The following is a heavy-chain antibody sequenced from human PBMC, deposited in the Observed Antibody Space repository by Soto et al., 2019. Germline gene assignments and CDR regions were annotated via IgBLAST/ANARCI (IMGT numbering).Heavy chain of an antibody. V-gene: IGHV4-30-2*01. CDR3: AAGGGLPRYY. Sequence: QLQLQESGSGLVKPSQTLSLTCAVSGGSISSGGYSWSWIRQPPVKGLEWIGYSYHSGSTYYNPSFKSRVPMSVDRSKNQFALKLSSVTAADTAVYYCAAGGGLPRYYWGQGTLVTVSS. CDR2: SYHSGST. D-gene: IGHD5-12*01. CDR1: GGSISSGGYS. J-gene: IGHJ4*02.